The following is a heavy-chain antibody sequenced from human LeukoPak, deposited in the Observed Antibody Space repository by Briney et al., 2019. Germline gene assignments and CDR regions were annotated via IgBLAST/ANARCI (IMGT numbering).Heavy chain of an antibody. J-gene: IGHJ4*02. CDR3: AREWSRFTPPDY. D-gene: IGHD2-8*01. CDR2: ISNSSSYI. V-gene: IGHV3-21*01. Sequence: GGSLRLSCAASGFTFSSYSMNWVRQAPGKGLEWVSSISNSSSYIYYADSVKGRFTISRDNAKNSLYLQMNSLRAEDTAVYYCAREWSRFTPPDYWGQGTLVTVSS. CDR1: GFTFSSYS.